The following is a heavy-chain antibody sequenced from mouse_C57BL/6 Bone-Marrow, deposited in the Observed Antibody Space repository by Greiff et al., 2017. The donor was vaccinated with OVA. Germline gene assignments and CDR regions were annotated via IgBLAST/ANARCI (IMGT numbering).Heavy chain of an antibody. Sequence: QVHVKQPGAELVKPGASVKLSCKASGYTFTSYWMHWVKQRPGRGLEWIGRIDPNSGGTKYHEKFKSKATLTVAKPYSPPYMQLSSLTSEDSAVYYCARWDYYGSSYDWYFDVWGTGTTVTVSS. V-gene: IGHV1-72*01. CDR3: ARWDYYGSSYDWYFDV. D-gene: IGHD1-1*01. CDR2: IDPNSGGT. J-gene: IGHJ1*03. CDR1: GYTFTSYW.